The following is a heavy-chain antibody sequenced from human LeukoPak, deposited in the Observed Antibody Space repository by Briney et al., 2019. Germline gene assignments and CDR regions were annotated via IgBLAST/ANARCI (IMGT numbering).Heavy chain of an antibody. Sequence: SETLSLTCTVSGDSINSYSSTWIRHPPGKGLEWIGYIHDRGFTNYSPSLKDRLTISRDTSKNQVSLCLTSVTAADTAVYFRARLFFDYSDGGVSYGGPHLPDWGQGTLVSVSS. J-gene: IGHJ4*02. CDR1: GDSINSYS. CDR3: ARLFFDYSDGGVSYGGPHLPD. CDR2: IHDRGFT. V-gene: IGHV4-59*01. D-gene: IGHD3-22*01.